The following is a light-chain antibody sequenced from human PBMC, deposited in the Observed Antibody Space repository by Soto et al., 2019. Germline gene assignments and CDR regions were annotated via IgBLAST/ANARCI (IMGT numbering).Light chain of an antibody. CDR3: GQSQQSPLLT. Sequence: DTVLTQTPLSLSVTPGQPASISCKSSQCLLHSHGKTSLYWYLQKPGQPPQLLIYEASNRFAGVPERCCGGRAGADVTPDISRVEDADVGVYYCGQSQQSPLLTFGHGTKLDIK. CDR1: QCLLHSHGKTS. V-gene: IGKV2D-29*01. CDR2: EAS. J-gene: IGKJ3*01.